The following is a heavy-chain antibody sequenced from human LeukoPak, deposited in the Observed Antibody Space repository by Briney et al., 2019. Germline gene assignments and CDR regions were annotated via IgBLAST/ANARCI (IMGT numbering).Heavy chain of an antibody. V-gene: IGHV1-3*01. CDR3: AGARWTSTVTTYYLDY. Sequence: ASVKVSCKASGYIFTDYAIQWVRQAPGQGLEWMGWINAGNGKTKYPQKFQGRVTITRDTSASTAYMELSGLRSEDTAVYYCAGARWTSTVTTYYLDYWGQGTLVTVSS. D-gene: IGHD4-17*01. CDR2: INAGNGKT. J-gene: IGHJ4*02. CDR1: GYIFTDYA.